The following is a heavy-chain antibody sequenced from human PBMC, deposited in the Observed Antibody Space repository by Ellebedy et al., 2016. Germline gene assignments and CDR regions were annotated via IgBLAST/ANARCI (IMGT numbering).Heavy chain of an antibody. CDR3: ARLGGSLGAFDY. V-gene: IGHV5-10-1*01. Sequence: GESLKISCQGSGYSFTSYWIGWVRQMPGKGLEWMGRIDPSDSYTNYSPSFQGHVTISADKSISTAYLQWSSLKASDTAMYYCARLGGSLGAFDYWGQGTLVTVSS. CDR1: GYSFTSYW. CDR2: IDPSDSYT. D-gene: IGHD1-26*01. J-gene: IGHJ4*02.